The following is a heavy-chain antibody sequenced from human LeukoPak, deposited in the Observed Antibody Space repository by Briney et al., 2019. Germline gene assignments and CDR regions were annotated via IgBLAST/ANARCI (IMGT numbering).Heavy chain of an antibody. Sequence: SETLSLTCTVSGGSISSSSYYWGWIRQPPGKGLEWIGSIYYSGSTYYNPSLKSRVTISVDTSKNQFSLRLSSVTAADMAVYYCAAEGYSYGSDYWGQGTLVTVSS. CDR1: GGSISSSSYY. CDR2: IYYSGST. D-gene: IGHD5-18*01. V-gene: IGHV4-39*01. CDR3: AAEGYSYGSDY. J-gene: IGHJ4*02.